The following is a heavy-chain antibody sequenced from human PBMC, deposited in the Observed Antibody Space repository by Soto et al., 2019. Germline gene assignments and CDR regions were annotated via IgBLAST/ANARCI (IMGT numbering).Heavy chain of an antibody. Sequence: QVQLQQSGPGLVKPSQTLSLTCAISGDSVSTNSATWDWIRPSPSRGLEWLGRTYYRSKWYNDYAVSVKGRITINPDTSKNQFSLQLNSVTADDTAVYYCARLIGNSWLDSWGQGTLVTVSS. CDR1: GDSVSTNSAT. V-gene: IGHV6-1*01. J-gene: IGHJ5*01. CDR3: ARLIGNSWLDS. D-gene: IGHD2-8*01. CDR2: TYYRSKWYN.